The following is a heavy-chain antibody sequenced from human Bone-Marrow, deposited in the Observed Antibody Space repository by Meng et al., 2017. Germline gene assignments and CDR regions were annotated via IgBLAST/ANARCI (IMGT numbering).Heavy chain of an antibody. CDR2: ISYDGNDK. J-gene: IGHJ4*02. CDR1: GFTVSDNY. V-gene: IGHV3-30*03. D-gene: IGHD6-19*01. Sequence: GGSLRLSCAASGFTVSDNYMSWVRQAPGKGLEWLAVISYDGNDKEYADSVKGRFTVSRDNSKNTLYLQMNSLRPDDTALYYCARGGQWLVRWTIEYWGQGTLVTVSS. CDR3: ARGGQWLVRWTIEY.